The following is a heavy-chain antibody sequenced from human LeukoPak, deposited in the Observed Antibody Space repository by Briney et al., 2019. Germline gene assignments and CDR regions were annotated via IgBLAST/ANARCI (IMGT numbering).Heavy chain of an antibody. D-gene: IGHD6-6*01. V-gene: IGHV3-30*04. CDR1: GFTFSSYV. Sequence: GGSLRLSCAASGFTFSSYVMHWVRQAPGKGLEWVAIISYDGSNEYYADSVKGRFTISRDNSKNTLYLQMNSLRAEDTAVYYCAKVLTARVNWGQGTLVTVSS. CDR3: AKVLTARVN. CDR2: ISYDGSNE. J-gene: IGHJ4*02.